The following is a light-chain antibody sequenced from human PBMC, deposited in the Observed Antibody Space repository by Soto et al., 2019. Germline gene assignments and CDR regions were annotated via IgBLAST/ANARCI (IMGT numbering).Light chain of an antibody. J-gene: IGLJ3*02. CDR1: SVHSSYI. CDR3: EPWDRNPHTV. V-gene: IGLV4-60*02. Sequence: QSVLTQSSSASASLGSSVKLTCTLSSVHSSYIIAWHQQQPGKAPRYLMKLEGRGSYNKGSGVPDRISGSSYGADRDLTIPNLQFKDKADYYCEPWDRNPHTVLGVGTKLTVL. CDR2: LEGRGSY.